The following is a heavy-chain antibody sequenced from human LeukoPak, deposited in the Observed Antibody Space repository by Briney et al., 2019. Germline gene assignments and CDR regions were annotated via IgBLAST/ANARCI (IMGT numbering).Heavy chain of an antibody. CDR1: GGSFSGYY. CDR2: INHSGST. D-gene: IGHD2-15*01. J-gene: IGHJ3*02. V-gene: IGHV4-34*01. CDR3: ASPREVDCSGGSCYRSDAFDI. Sequence: PSETLSLTCAVYGGSFSGYYWSWIRQPPGKGLEWIGEINHSGSTNYNPSLKSRVTISVDTSKNQFSLKLSSVTAADTAVYYCASPREVDCSGGSCYRSDAFDIWGQGTMVTVSS.